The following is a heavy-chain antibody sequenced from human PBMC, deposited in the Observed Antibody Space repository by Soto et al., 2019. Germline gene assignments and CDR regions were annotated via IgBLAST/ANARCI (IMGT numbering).Heavy chain of an antibody. Sequence: QVQLQESGPGLVTPSGTLSLTCTVSGVSISSSNWWTWVRQAPGKGLEWIGEMYPSGGTTYNPALQNRVTISVDNSKNHLSLTLISVTAADTAVYYCARCLHCSNGGRFDPWGRGALVTVSS. CDR2: MYPSGGT. V-gene: IGHV4-4*02. CDR3: ARCLHCSNGGRFDP. CDR1: GVSISSSNW. D-gene: IGHD2-8*01. J-gene: IGHJ5*02.